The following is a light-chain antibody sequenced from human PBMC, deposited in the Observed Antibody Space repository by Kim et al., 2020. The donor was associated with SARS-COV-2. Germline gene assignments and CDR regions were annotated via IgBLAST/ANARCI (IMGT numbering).Light chain of an antibody. CDR2: GHN. CDR3: GSRDNSGNHPV. J-gene: IGLJ7*01. V-gene: IGLV3-19*01. CDR1: SLRTFY. Sequence: AWGQTVSITCQGDSLRTFYTTWFLQKPGQAPVFVIYGHNNRPSGISDRFSGSSSGNTASLPITGAQAEDEADYFCGSRDNSGNHPVFGGGTQLTVL.